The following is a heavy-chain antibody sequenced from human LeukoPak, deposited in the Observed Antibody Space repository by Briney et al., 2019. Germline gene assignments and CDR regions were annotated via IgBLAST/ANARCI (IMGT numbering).Heavy chain of an antibody. V-gene: IGHV3-30*02. CDR1: AFTFRSYG. CDR2: IRYDGSNK. Sequence: GGSLRLSCATSAFTFRSYGMHWVRQAPDKGLEWVAFIRYDGSNKYYADSVKGRFTISRDNSKNTLYLQMDSLRAEDTAVYYCAKDTDPYCGGDCYSDYWGQGTLVTVSS. J-gene: IGHJ4*02. D-gene: IGHD2-21*02. CDR3: AKDTDPYCGGDCYSDY.